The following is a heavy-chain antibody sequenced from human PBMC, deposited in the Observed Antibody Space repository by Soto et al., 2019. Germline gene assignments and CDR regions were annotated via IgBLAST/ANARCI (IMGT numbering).Heavy chain of an antibody. Sequence: QVQLQESGPGLVKPSETLSLTCTVSGGSISSYYWSWIRQPPGKGLEWIGYIYYSGSTNYNPSLKSRVTISVDTSKNQFSLKLSSVTAADTAVYYCARVKGGDSSGYYDAFDIWGQGTMVTVSS. D-gene: IGHD3-22*01. CDR2: IYYSGST. CDR3: ARVKGGDSSGYYDAFDI. V-gene: IGHV4-59*01. J-gene: IGHJ3*02. CDR1: GGSISSYY.